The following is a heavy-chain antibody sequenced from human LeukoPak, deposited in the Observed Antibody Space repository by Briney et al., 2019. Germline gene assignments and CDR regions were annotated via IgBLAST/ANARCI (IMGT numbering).Heavy chain of an antibody. CDR3: AREKALRGYYYYMDV. CDR2: INHSGST. CDR1: GGYFSGYY. V-gene: IGHV4-34*01. J-gene: IGHJ6*03. Sequence: SETLSLTCAVYGGYFSGYYWSWIRQPPGKGLEWIGEINHSGSTNYNPSLKSRVTISVDTSKNQFSLKLSSVTAADTAVYYCAREKALRGYYYYMDVWGKGTTVTVSS.